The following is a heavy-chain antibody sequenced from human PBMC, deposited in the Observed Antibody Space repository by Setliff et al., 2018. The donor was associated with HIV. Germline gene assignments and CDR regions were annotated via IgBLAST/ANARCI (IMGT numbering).Heavy chain of an antibody. CDR1: GFTFSKNS. CDR2: ISSSSSTL. V-gene: IGHV3-48*01. CDR3: ANGFHYGYLFNY. J-gene: IGHJ3*01. Sequence: PGGSLRLSCAASGFTFSKNSMNWVRQAPGKGLEWISYISSSSSTLYYADSVKGRFTISRDKAKNSLYLQMNSLRAEDTAVYYCANGFHYGYLFNYWAHGTMFTVS. D-gene: IGHD3-16*01.